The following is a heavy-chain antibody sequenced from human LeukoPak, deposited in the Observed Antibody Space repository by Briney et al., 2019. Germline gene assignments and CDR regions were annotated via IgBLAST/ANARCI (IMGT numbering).Heavy chain of an antibody. J-gene: IGHJ6*02. CDR3: ARGSSSYYGMDV. D-gene: IGHD6-13*01. V-gene: IGHV3-7*01. CDR2: IKQDGSDK. Sequence: PGGSLRLSCAASGFIFNTYWMSWVRQAPGKGLEWVANIKQDGSDKYYVDSVKGRFTISRDNAKNSLYLQMNSLRAEDTAVYYCARGSSSYYGMDVWGQGTTVTVSS. CDR1: GFIFNTYW.